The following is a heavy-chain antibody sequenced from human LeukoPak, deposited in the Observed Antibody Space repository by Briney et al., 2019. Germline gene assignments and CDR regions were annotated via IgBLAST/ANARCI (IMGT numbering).Heavy chain of an antibody. J-gene: IGHJ4*02. CDR2: ISGSGRTT. Sequence: GGSLRLSCAASGFTFNNYAMSWVRQAPGKGLEWVSAISGSGRTTFYADSVKGRFTISKDNSKNTLYLQMNSLKAEDTALYYCAKIRPVKYDSSGYLDYWGQGTLVTVSS. CDR3: AKIRPVKYDSSGYLDY. D-gene: IGHD3-22*01. V-gene: IGHV3-23*01. CDR1: GFTFNNYA.